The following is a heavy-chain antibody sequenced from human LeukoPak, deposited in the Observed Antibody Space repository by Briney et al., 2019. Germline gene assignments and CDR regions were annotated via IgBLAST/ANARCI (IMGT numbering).Heavy chain of an antibody. V-gene: IGHV3-30*04. J-gene: IGHJ4*02. CDR2: ISYDGSNK. CDR1: GFTFSSYA. D-gene: IGHD3-3*01. Sequence: PGGSLRLSCAASGFTFSSYAMHWVRQAPGKGLEWVAVISYDGSNKYYADSVKGRFTISRDNSKNTLYLQMNSLRAEDTAVYYCARARDRDDGSQNWGQGTLVTVSS. CDR3: ARARDRDDGSQN.